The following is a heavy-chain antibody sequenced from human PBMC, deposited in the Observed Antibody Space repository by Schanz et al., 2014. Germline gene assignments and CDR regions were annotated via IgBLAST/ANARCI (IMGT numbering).Heavy chain of an antibody. J-gene: IGHJ6*02. CDR2: ISTYRNEDT. CDR1: GYAFTTYG. V-gene: IGHV1-18*01. D-gene: IGHD3-10*01. CDR3: AREGGDVVREVIEGVNHYYYGMDV. Sequence: QVQLVQSGAEVKKPGASVRVSCKVSGYAFTTYGISWVRQAPGQGPEFMGWISTYRNEDTNSAQRIHGRHTMTTGTTTSTAYMELRSPRSDDTAIYYGAREGGDVVREVIEGVNHYYYGMDVWGQGTTXTVSS.